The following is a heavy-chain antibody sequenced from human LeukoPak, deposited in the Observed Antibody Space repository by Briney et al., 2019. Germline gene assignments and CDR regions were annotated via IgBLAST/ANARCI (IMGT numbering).Heavy chain of an antibody. V-gene: IGHV1-2*04. D-gene: IGHD3-10*01. CDR1: GYTFTGYY. CDR2: INPNSGGT. Sequence: ASVKVSCKASGYTFTGYYMHWVRQAPGQGLEWMGWINPNSGGTNYAQKFQGWVTMTRDTSISTAYMELSGLRSDDTAVYYCARGGAVLLWFGEGAFDIWGQGTMVTVSS. J-gene: IGHJ3*02. CDR3: ARGGAVLLWFGEGAFDI.